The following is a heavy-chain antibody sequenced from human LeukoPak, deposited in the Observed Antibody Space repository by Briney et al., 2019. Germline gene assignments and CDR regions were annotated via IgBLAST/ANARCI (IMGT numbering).Heavy chain of an antibody. D-gene: IGHD1-26*01. V-gene: IGHV4-59*08. Sequence: SETLSLTCTVSGGSISSYYWSWIRQPPGKGLEWIGYIYYSGSTNYNSSLKSRVTISVDTSKNQFSLKLASVTAADTAVYYCARHKSYRDWFDPWGQGTLVTVSS. CDR3: ARHKSYRDWFDP. J-gene: IGHJ5*02. CDR2: IYYSGST. CDR1: GGSISSYY.